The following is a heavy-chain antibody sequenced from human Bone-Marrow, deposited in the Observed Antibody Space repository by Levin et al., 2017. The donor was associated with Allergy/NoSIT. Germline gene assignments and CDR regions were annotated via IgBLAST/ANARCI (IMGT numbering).Heavy chain of an antibody. CDR2: IDQSGNT. J-gene: IGHJ4*02. D-gene: IGHD2-15*01. CDR3: ARTLGYCSGDGCYYYFDQ. Sequence: SSQTLSLTCAVSNYSISSDFHWGWIRQPPGKGLEWIGSIDQSGNTYYNPSLKSRVTISLDTSKNQFSLRLTSVTAADTAVYYCARTLGYCSGDGCYYYFDQWGQGTLVTVSS. CDR1: NYSISSDFH. V-gene: IGHV4-38-2*01.